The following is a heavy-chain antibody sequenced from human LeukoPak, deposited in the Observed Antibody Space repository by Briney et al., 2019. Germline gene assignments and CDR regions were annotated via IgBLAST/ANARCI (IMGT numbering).Heavy chain of an antibody. D-gene: IGHD3-3*01. CDR2: ISPGSDYI. CDR1: GFTFSSYS. CDR3: ARVLDDGY. Sequence: GGSLRLSCAASGFTFSSYSMNWVRQAPGKGLEWVSYISPGSDYIYYADSVKGRFTISRDNARNSLYLQMESLRVEDTAVYYCARVLDDGYWGQGTLVTVSS. J-gene: IGHJ4*02. V-gene: IGHV3-21*05.